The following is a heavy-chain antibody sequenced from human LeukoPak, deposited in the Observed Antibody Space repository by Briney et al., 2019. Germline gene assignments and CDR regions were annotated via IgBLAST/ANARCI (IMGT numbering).Heavy chain of an antibody. V-gene: IGHV3-20*04. D-gene: IGHD3-3*01. CDR2: INWNGGST. CDR3: ARDPPYYGDFWSGYDNGGFDN. J-gene: IGHJ3*02. CDR1: GLTFSTSG. Sequence: GGSLRLSCTASGLTFSTSGFNLVRQAPGKGLEWVSGINWNGGSTGYADSVKGRFTISRDNAKNSLYLQMNGLRAEDTALYYSARDPPYYGDFWSGYDNGGFDNWGQGTMVTVSS.